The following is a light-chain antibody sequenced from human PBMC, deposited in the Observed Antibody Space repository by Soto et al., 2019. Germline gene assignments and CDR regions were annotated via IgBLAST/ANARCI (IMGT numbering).Light chain of an antibody. CDR1: QSISSY. CDR2: VAS. CDR3: QQSSSTPQT. V-gene: IGKV1-39*01. J-gene: IGKJ4*01. Sequence: IPMTQSPSSVPASVGDRVTITCRASQSISSYLSWYQQKPGKAPKLLINVASTLQSGVPSRFSGSGSGTDFTLAISSLQPEDFATYYCQQSSSTPQTFGGGTKVDIK.